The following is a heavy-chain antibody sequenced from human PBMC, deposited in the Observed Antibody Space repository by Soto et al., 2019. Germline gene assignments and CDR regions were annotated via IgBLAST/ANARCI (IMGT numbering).Heavy chain of an antibody. CDR2: INAGNGNT. CDR1: GYTFTSYA. Sequence: ASVKVSCKASGYTFTSYAMHWVRQAPGQRLEWMGWINAGNGNTKYSQKFQGRVTITRDKSASTAYMELSSLRSEDTAVYYCARELPFMDPGDNYFDYWGQGTLVTVSS. J-gene: IGHJ4*02. CDR3: ARELPFMDPGDNYFDY. D-gene: IGHD2-21*01. V-gene: IGHV1-3*01.